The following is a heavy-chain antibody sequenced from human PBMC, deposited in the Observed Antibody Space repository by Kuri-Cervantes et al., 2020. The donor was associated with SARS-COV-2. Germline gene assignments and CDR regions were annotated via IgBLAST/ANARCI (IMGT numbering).Heavy chain of an antibody. Sequence: GSLRLSCGVSGGSISNIYNHWAWIRQPPGKGLEWIGEINHSGSTNYNPSLKSRVTISVDTSKNQFSLKLSSVTAADTAVYYCARGSHPYGDKRRGAFDIWGQGTMVTVSS. J-gene: IGHJ3*02. CDR1: GGSISNIYNH. V-gene: IGHV4-39*07. CDR3: ARGSHPYGDKRRGAFDI. D-gene: IGHD4-17*01. CDR2: INHSGST.